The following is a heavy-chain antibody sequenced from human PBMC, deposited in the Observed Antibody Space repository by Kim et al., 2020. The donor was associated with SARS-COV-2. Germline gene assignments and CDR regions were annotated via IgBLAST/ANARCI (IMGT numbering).Heavy chain of an antibody. D-gene: IGHD6-13*01. CDR3: ARIGLGTLTDWYFDL. Sequence: QKFQGRVTITRDTSASTAYMELSSLRSEDTAVYYCARIGLGTLTDWYFDLWGRGTLVTVSS. V-gene: IGHV1-3*01. J-gene: IGHJ2*01.